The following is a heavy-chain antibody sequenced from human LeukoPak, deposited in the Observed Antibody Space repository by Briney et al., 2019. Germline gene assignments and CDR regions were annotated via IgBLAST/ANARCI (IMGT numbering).Heavy chain of an antibody. CDR3: AREAIVVVVANNWFDP. J-gene: IGHJ5*02. CDR1: GGSLSSSSYY. V-gene: IGHV4-39*07. Sequence: SQTLSLTCTVSGGSLSSSSYYWGWIRQPPGKGLEWIGSIYYSGSTYYNPSLKSRVTISVDTSKNQFSLKLSSVTAADTAVYYCAREAIVVVVANNWFDPWGQGTLVTVSS. D-gene: IGHD2-15*01. CDR2: IYYSGST.